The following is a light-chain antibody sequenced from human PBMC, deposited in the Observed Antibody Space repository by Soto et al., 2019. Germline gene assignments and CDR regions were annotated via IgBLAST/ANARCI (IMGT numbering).Light chain of an antibody. CDR1: QSVRSY. CDR2: GAS. CDR3: QQCSDWPLFT. V-gene: IGKV3-15*01. J-gene: IGKJ5*01. Sequence: EIVMTQSPATLSVSPGERVTLSCRASQSVRSYLAWYQHKPGQPPRLLIYGASTRATGIPARFSGSGSGTDFTLTISSLQSEDFAVYLCQQCSDWPLFTFGQGTRLEIK.